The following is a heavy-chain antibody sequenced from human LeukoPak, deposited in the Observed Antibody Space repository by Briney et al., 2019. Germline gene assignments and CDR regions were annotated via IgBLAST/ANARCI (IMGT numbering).Heavy chain of an antibody. Sequence: PGGSLRLSCAASGFTFSNALMSWVRQAPGKGLEWVGRIKSKTNGGTTDYVAPVKGRFTISRDDSKNTLYLQMNNLKTEDTAMYYCTTDDPVNRSWGQGTLVTVSS. D-gene: IGHD2/OR15-2a*01. J-gene: IGHJ4*02. CDR1: GFTFSNAL. CDR2: IKSKTNGGTT. V-gene: IGHV3-15*01. CDR3: TTDDPVNRS.